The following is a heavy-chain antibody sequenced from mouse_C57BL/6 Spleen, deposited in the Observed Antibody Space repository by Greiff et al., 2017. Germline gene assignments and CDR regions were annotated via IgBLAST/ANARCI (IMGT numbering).Heavy chain of an antibody. CDR3: TKKGLRRAMDY. CDR2: IWRGGST. D-gene: IGHD1-1*01. CDR1: GFSLTSYG. Sequence: VKLMESGPGLVQPSQSLSLTCTASGFSLTSYGVHWVRQSPGQGLEWLGVIWRGGSTDYNAAFMSSLGITKDNSKSQVFFKMNSLQADDTAIYYCTKKGLRRAMDYWGQGTSVTVSS. J-gene: IGHJ4*01. V-gene: IGHV2-5*01.